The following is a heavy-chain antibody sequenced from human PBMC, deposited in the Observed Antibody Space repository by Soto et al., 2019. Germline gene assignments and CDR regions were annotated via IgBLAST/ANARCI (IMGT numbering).Heavy chain of an antibody. CDR1: GGSIISYY. CDR2: IYYSRTT. V-gene: IGHV4-59*01. Sequence: PSETLSLTCTVSGGSIISYYWCWIRQPPGKGLKWMRYIYYSRTTNYDPSLKSRVTISVVTSKNQFSLKLIFVTAADTAVYYRARSDGRYCGQGTLVTVS. J-gene: IGHJ4*02. CDR3: ARSDGRY.